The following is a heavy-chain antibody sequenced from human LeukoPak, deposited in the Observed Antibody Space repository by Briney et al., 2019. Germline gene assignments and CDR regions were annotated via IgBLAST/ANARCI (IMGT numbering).Heavy chain of an antibody. CDR1: GFSFSSYV. CDR3: AKGRSRDGSSPSDY. D-gene: IGHD5-24*01. V-gene: IGHV3-30*18. CDR2: ISYDENNK. Sequence: PGTSLRLSCAASGFSFSSYVMHWVRQAPGKGLEWVAVISYDENNKYYADSVKGRFTISRDNSKNTFYLQMNTLRPEDTAVYYCAKGRSRDGSSPSDYWGQGTLVTVSS. J-gene: IGHJ4*02.